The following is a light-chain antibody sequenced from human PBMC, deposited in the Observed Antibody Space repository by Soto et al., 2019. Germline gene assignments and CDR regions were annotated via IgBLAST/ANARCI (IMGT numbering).Light chain of an antibody. CDR2: DVN. Sequence: QSALTQPASVSGSPGQSITISCTGTSSDVGGYNYVSWYQQHPGKAPKLMIYDVNDRPSGVSHRFSGSKSGNTASLSISGLQPEDEADYYCSSYTSSTTDVFGTGT. J-gene: IGLJ1*01. CDR1: SSDVGGYNY. CDR3: SSYTSSTTDV. V-gene: IGLV2-14*03.